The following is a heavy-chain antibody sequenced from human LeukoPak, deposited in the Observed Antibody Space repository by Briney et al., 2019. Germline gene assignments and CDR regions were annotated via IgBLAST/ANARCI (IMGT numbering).Heavy chain of an antibody. J-gene: IGHJ4*02. CDR3: ARGYGSWFYFDY. Sequence: GESLKISCNASGYTFSNYWIGWVRQVPGKGLEWMGIIYPGDSDTRYSPSFQGQVTISADKSISTAYLQWSSLKASDTAMYYCARGYGSWFYFDYWGQGTLVTVSS. CDR2: IYPGDSDT. V-gene: IGHV5-51*01. D-gene: IGHD6-13*01. CDR1: GYTFSNYW.